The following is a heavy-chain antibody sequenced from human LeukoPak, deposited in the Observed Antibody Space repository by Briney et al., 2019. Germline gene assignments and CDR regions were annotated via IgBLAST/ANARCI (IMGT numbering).Heavy chain of an antibody. CDR2: IYPGDSDT. CDR3: ARFAGELDPTDYFDY. CDR1: GYSFTSYW. J-gene: IGHJ4*02. V-gene: IGHV5-51*01. D-gene: IGHD1-1*01. Sequence: GESLKISCKGSGYSFTSYWIGWVRQMPGKGLEWMGIIYPGDSDTRYSPSFQGQVTISADKSISTAYLQWSSLKASDTAMYYCARFAGELDPTDYFDYWGQGTLVTVSS.